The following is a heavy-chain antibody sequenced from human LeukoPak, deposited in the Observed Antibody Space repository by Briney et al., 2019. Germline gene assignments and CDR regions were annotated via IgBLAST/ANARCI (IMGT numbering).Heavy chain of an antibody. CDR1: GFTVSNYH. J-gene: IGHJ4*02. CDR3: ARCAWYAPFFDY. D-gene: IGHD6-13*01. V-gene: IGHV3-48*02. CDR2: ISSSSTI. Sequence: GGSLRLSCAASGFTVSNYHMNWVRQAPGKGLEWVSYISSSSTIHYADSVKGRFTISRDNAKNSLFLQMNSLRDEDTAVYYCARCAWYAPFFDYWGQGTLVTVSS.